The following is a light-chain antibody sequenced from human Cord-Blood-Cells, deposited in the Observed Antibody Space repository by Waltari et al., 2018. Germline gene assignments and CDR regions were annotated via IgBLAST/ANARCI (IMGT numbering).Light chain of an antibody. Sequence: QSALTQPASVSGSPGQSLTISCTGTSSDVGGYNYVPWYQQHPVKAPKLMIYDVSNRPSGVSNRFSGSKSGNTASLTISGLQAEDEADYYCSSYTSSSTPYVFGTGTKVTVL. CDR1: SSDVGGYNY. V-gene: IGLV2-14*01. CDR3: SSYTSSSTPYV. CDR2: DVS. J-gene: IGLJ1*01.